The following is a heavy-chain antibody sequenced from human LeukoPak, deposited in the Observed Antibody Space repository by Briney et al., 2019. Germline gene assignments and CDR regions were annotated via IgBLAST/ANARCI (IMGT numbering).Heavy chain of an antibody. CDR1: GFTVSTNP. V-gene: IGHV3-53*01. CDR3: ARRAGAYSHPYDY. J-gene: IGHJ4*02. D-gene: IGHD4/OR15-4a*01. Sequence: GGSLRLSCTVSGFTVSTNPWSWVRQAPGKGLEWVSFIYSDNTHYSDSVKGRFTISRDNSKNTLYLQMNSLRAEDTAVYYCARRAGAYSHPYDYWGQGTLVTVSS. CDR2: IYSDNT.